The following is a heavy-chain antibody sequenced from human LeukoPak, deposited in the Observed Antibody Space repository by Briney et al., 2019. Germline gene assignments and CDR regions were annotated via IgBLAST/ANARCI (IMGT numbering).Heavy chain of an antibody. Sequence: SETLSLTCTVCGGSFGNYYWSWIRQPPGKGLEWIGYIYDSGTTNYNPSLKSRVTISVDTATNQFSLKLRSVTAADTAVYYCARDFSAAFGIWGQGTMVTVSS. CDR3: ARDFSAAFGI. CDR2: IYDSGTT. D-gene: IGHD2/OR15-2a*01. J-gene: IGHJ3*02. V-gene: IGHV4-59*01. CDR1: GGSFGNYY.